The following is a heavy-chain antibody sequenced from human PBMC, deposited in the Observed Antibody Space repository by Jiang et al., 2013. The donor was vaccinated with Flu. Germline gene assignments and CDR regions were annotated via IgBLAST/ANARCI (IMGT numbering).Heavy chain of an antibody. J-gene: IGHJ6*02. CDR2: ISSSSSYI. D-gene: IGHD2-2*01. Sequence: VQLVESGGGLVKPGGSLRLSCAASGFTFSSYSMNWVRQAPGKGLEWVSSISSSSSYIYYADSVKGRFTISRDNAKNSLYLQMNSLRAEDTAVYYCAREKDCSSTSCYYYYYYGMDVWGQGTTVTVSS. CDR1: GFTFSSYS. CDR3: AREKDCSSTSCYYYYYYGMDV. V-gene: IGHV3-21*01.